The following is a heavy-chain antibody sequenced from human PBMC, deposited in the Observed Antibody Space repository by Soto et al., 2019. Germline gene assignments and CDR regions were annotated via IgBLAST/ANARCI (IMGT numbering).Heavy chain of an antibody. J-gene: IGHJ5*02. CDR3: AGGPGGTNGVDWFDP. CDR2: INPNSGGT. CDR1: GYTLTGHY. D-gene: IGHD2-8*01. Sequence: GASVKVSCKASGYTLTGHYMHWVRQAPGQGLEWMGWINPNSGGTNYAQKFQGRVTMTRDTSISTAYMELSRLRSDDTAVYSCAGGPGGTNGVDWFDPWRQGTLVTVSS. V-gene: IGHV1-2*02.